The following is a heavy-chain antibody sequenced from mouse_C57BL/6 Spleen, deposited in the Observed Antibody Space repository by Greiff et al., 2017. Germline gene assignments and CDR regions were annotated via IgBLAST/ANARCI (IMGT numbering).Heavy chain of an antibody. CDR2: TFYSGIT. Sequence: EVQLVESGPSLVRPSQTLSLTCTVTGFSINSDCYWIWIRQFPGNKLEYIGYTFYSGITYYNPSLESRTYITRDTSKNQFSLKLRSVTTEDTATYYCARGGSSHWYFDVWGTGTTVTVSS. CDR3: ARGGSSHWYFDV. D-gene: IGHD1-1*01. CDR1: GFSINSDCY. V-gene: IGHV3-3*01. J-gene: IGHJ1*03.